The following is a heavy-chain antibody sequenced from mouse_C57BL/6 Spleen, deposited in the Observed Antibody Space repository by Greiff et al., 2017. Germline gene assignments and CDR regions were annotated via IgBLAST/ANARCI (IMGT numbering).Heavy chain of an antibody. CDR1: GYTFTSYW. V-gene: IGHV1-69*01. CDR3: AGKDDRAFAY. D-gene: IGHD3-3*01. J-gene: IGHJ3*01. CDR2: LDPSARST. Sequence: QVQLQQPGAALVMPGASVTLSCKASGYTFTSYWMHWVKQRPGQGLEWIGELDPSARSTHSNQQFKGKSTLTVDKSSSTAYMQLSSLTSEDSAVDYWAGKDDRAFAYWGQGTLVTVSA.